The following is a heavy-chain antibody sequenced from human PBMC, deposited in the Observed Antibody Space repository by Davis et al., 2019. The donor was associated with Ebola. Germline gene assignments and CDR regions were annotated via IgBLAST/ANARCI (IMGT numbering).Heavy chain of an antibody. CDR3: AKDRGIVGATELFDY. CDR1: GFTFSSYG. Sequence: GESLKISCAASGFTFSSYGMHWVRQAPGKGLEWVAVISYDGGNKYYADSVKGRFTISRDNSKNTLYLQMNSLRAEDTAVYYCAKDRGIVGATELFDYWGQGTLVTVSS. J-gene: IGHJ4*02. CDR2: ISYDGGNK. D-gene: IGHD1-26*01. V-gene: IGHV3-30*18.